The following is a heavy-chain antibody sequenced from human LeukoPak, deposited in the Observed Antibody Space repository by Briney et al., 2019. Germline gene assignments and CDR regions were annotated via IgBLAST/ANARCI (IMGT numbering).Heavy chain of an antibody. CDR3: ARRGTAFDI. D-gene: IGHD3-16*01. CDR2: INHSGST. Sequence: SETLSLTCAVYGGSYSGYYWSWIRQPPGKGLEWIGEINHSGSTNYNPSLKSRVTISVDTSKNQFSLKLTSVTAADTAMYYCARRGTAFDIWGQGTMVTVSS. CDR1: GGSYSGYY. V-gene: IGHV4-34*01. J-gene: IGHJ3*02.